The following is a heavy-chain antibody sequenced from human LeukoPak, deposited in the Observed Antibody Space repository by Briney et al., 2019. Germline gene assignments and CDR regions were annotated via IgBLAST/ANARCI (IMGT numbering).Heavy chain of an antibody. V-gene: IGHV3-21*01. J-gene: IGHJ6*03. Sequence: IPGGSLRLSCAASGFTFSSYSMNWVRQAPGKGLEWVSSISSSSSYIYYADSVKGRFTISRDNAKNSLYLQMNSLRAEDTAVYYCARDPYDSSGYYVHMDVWGKGTTVTVSS. CDR1: GFTFSSYS. CDR3: ARDPYDSSGYYVHMDV. CDR2: ISSSSSYI. D-gene: IGHD3-22*01.